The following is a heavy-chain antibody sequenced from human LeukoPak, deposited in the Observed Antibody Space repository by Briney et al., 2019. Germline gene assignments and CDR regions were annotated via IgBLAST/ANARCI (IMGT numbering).Heavy chain of an antibody. CDR3: AKVRWDNSGWYYLDS. Sequence: GGTLRLSCAASGFTFSDYNMHWVRQAPGKGLEWMAVISYDGIKEYYADSVKGRFTISRDNSKNTLHLQMNSLRAEDTAVYYCAKVRWDNSGWYYLDSWGQGTLVTVSS. CDR1: GFTFSDYN. D-gene: IGHD6-19*01. J-gene: IGHJ4*02. V-gene: IGHV3-30*18. CDR2: ISYDGIKE.